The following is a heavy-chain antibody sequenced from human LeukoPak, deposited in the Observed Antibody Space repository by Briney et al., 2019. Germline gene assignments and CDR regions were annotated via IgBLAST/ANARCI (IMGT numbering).Heavy chain of an antibody. CDR1: GFTVSSNY. V-gene: IGHV3-53*01. D-gene: IGHD6-13*01. CDR2: IYSGGST. CDR3: ARVPPSYSSSWYQHYGMDV. J-gene: IGHJ6*02. Sequence: PGGSLRLSCAASGFTVSSNYMSWVRQAPGKGLEWVLVIYSGGSTYYADSGKGRFTISRDNSKNTLYLQMNSLRAEDTAVYYCARVPPSYSSSWYQHYGMDVWGQGTTVTVSS.